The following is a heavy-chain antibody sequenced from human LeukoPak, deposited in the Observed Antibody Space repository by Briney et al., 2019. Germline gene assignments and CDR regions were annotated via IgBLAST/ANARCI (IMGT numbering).Heavy chain of an antibody. CDR2: LIPIVDVA. CDR1: GDTFISYA. J-gene: IGHJ4*02. CDR3: ARGGIGLGY. V-gene: IGHV1-69*04. Sequence: ASVKVPCKASGDTFISYAFNWVWQAPGQRPEWMGRLIPIVDVANYAPKFQDRVTMTADTATSTAYMELTSLRSEDTAVYYCARGGIGLGYWGQGTLVTVSS. D-gene: IGHD3-3*02.